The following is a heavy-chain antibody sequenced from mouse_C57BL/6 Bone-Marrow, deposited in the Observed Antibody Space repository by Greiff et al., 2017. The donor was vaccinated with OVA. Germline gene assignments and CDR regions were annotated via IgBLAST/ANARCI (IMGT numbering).Heavy chain of an antibody. Sequence: EVKLVESGGGLVQPKGSLKLSCAASGFSFNTYAVNWVRQAPGKGLEWVARIRSKSNNYATYYADSVKDRFTISRDDSESMLYLQMNNLKTEDTAMYYCVRHDVYWYFDVWGTGTTVTVSS. CDR2: IRSKSNNYAT. D-gene: IGHD2-3*01. CDR3: VRHDVYWYFDV. J-gene: IGHJ1*03. V-gene: IGHV10-1*01. CDR1: GFSFNTYA.